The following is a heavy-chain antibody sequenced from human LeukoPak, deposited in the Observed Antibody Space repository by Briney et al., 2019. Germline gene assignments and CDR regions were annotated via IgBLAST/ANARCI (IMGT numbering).Heavy chain of an antibody. Sequence: GGSLRLSCAASGFTFSSYSMNWVRQAPGKGLEWVSSISSSSSYIYYADSVKGRFTISRDNAKNSLYLQMNSLRAEDTAVYYWAKVPPPPSTVTTLRSYYYYGKGVWGQGTTVTVSS. D-gene: IGHD4-17*01. CDR3: AKVPPPPSTVTTLRSYYYYGKGV. CDR2: ISSSSSYI. CDR1: GFTFSSYS. J-gene: IGHJ6*02. V-gene: IGHV3-21*01.